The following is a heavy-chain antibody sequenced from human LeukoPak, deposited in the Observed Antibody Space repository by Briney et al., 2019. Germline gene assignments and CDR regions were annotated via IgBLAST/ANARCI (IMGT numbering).Heavy chain of an antibody. D-gene: IGHD6-19*01. Sequence: GESLQISCKGSGYSFTSYWIGWVRQMPGKGLEWMGIIYPGDSGTRYSPSFQGQVTISADKSISTAYLQWSSLKASDTAMYYCARPYSSGWGYGSFDYWGQGTLVTVSS. J-gene: IGHJ4*02. CDR3: ARPYSSGWGYGSFDY. CDR2: IYPGDSGT. V-gene: IGHV5-51*01. CDR1: GYSFTSYW.